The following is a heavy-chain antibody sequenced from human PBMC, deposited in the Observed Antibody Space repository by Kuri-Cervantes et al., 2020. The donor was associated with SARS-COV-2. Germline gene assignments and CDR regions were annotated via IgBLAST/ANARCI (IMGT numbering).Heavy chain of an antibody. CDR3: AKDQGRVVVTAIFGY. D-gene: IGHD2-21*02. CDR1: GFTFSSYA. V-gene: IGHV3-23*01. J-gene: IGHJ4*02. CDR2: ISGSGGST. Sequence: LSLTCAASGFTFSSYAMSWVRQAPGKGLEWVSAISGSGGSTYYADSVKGRFTISRGNSKNTLYLQMNSLRAEDTAVYYCAKDQGRVVVTAIFGYWGQGNLVTV.